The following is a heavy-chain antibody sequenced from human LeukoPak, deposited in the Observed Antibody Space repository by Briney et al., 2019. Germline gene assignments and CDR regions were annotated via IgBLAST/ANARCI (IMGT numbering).Heavy chain of an antibody. J-gene: IGHJ5*02. CDR2: IYYSGST. V-gene: IGHV4-59*11. Sequence: SETLSLTCTVSGGSISSHYWSWIRQPPGKGLEWIGYIYYSGSTNYNPSLKSLVTISVDTYKNQFSLKLSSVTAADTAVYYCARDRDWFDPWGQGTLVTVSS. CDR3: ARDRDWFDP. D-gene: IGHD3-10*01. CDR1: GGSISSHY.